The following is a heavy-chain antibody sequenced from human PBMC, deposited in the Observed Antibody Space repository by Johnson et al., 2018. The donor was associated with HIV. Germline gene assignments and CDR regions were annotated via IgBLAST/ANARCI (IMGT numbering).Heavy chain of an antibody. D-gene: IGHD3/OR15-3a*01. CDR2: IYSGGST. Sequence: VQLVESGGGLVQPGGSLRLSCAASGFTFSSYAMSWVRQAPGKGLEWVSVIYSGGSTYYADSMKGRFTISRENAKSSLYLQMHSLTVGDTAVYYCARQGLTVDALDIWGQGTMVIVSS. CDR3: ARQGLTVDALDI. V-gene: IGHV3-66*04. CDR1: GFTFSSYA. J-gene: IGHJ3*02.